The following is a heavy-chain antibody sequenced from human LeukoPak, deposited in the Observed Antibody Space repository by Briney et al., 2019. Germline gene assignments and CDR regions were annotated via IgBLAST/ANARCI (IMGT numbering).Heavy chain of an antibody. D-gene: IGHD2-2*02. V-gene: IGHV4-59*01. J-gene: IGHJ5*02. Sequence: PPETLSPTCTVSGGSISSYYWSWIRQPPGKGLEWIEYIYYSGSTNYNPSLKSRVTISVDTSKNQFSLKLSSVTAADTAVYYCARVSDGYCSSTSCYIVGDNWFDPWGQGTLVTVSS. CDR2: IYYSGST. CDR1: GGSISSYY. CDR3: ARVSDGYCSSTSCYIVGDNWFDP.